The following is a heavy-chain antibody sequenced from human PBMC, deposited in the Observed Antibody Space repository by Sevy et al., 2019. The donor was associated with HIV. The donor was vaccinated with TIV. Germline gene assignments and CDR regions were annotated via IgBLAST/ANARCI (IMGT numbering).Heavy chain of an antibody. Sequence: GGSLRLSCAASGFTFSDYYVSWIRQAPGKGLEWVSYISNSGSTIYYADSVKGRFTISRDNAKNSLYLQMNSLRAEDTAVYYCARAITLTTFPYYGMDVWGQGTTVTVSS. D-gene: IGHD1-7*01. V-gene: IGHV3-11*01. CDR2: ISNSGSTI. J-gene: IGHJ6*02. CDR3: ARAITLTTFPYYGMDV. CDR1: GFTFSDYY.